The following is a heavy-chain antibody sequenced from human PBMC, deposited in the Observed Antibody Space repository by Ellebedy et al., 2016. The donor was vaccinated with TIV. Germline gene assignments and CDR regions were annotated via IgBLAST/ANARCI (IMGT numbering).Heavy chain of an antibody. CDR1: GGSISSSSYY. J-gene: IGHJ4*02. CDR3: ARRNQDYFGSGSYWGD. CDR2: IYYSGST. V-gene: IGHV4-39*01. D-gene: IGHD3-10*01. Sequence: MPGGSLRLSCSVSGGSISSSSYYRGWIRQPPGKGLEWIGNIYYSGSTSYTPSLKSPVTISIDTSMDQFSLRLSSVTAADSAVYYCARRNQDYFGSGSYWGDWGQGKLVIVSS.